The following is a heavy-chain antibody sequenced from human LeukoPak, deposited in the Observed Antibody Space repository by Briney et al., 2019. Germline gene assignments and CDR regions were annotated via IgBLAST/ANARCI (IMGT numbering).Heavy chain of an antibody. V-gene: IGHV4-34*01. J-gene: IGHJ4*02. D-gene: IGHD3-10*01. CDR3: ARRARGMVRGVIIRGPFDY. CDR1: GGSFSGYY. CDR2: INHSGST. Sequence: SETLSLTCAVYGGSFSGYYWSWIRQPPGKGLEWIGEINHSGSTNYNPSLKSRVTISVDTSKNQFSLKLSSVTAADTAVYYCARRARGMVRGVIIRGPFDYWGQGTLVTVSS.